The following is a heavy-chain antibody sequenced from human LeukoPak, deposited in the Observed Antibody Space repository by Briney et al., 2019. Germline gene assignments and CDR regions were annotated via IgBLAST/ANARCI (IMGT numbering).Heavy chain of an antibody. CDR1: GYTFTSYG. V-gene: IGHV1-18*01. Sequence: AAVKVSCKASGYTFTSYGISWVRHAPGQGLECMGWISAYNGNTNYAQKLQGRVTMTTDTSTRTSYMELRSLRSDDTAVSYCAAGPAVANWFDPWGQGTLVTVSS. D-gene: IGHD6-19*01. J-gene: IGHJ5*02. CDR3: AAGPAVANWFDP. CDR2: ISAYNGNT.